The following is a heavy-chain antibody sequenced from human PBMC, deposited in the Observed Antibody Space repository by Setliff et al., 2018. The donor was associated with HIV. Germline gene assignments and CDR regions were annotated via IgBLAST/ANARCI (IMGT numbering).Heavy chain of an antibody. V-gene: IGHV3-23*01. CDR3: ARLWVDCGADCYKGYFQH. CDR2: ISSNGDGT. Sequence: HPVGSLGLSCAASGFTFSDYVTTWVRYAMTWVRQAPGKGLERVSAISSNGDGTYYADSVKGRFTIFRDISTNTLYLQMNSLRAEDTAVYYCARLWVDCGADCYKGYFQHWGQGTLVTVSS. D-gene: IGHD2-21*02. J-gene: IGHJ1*01. CDR1: GFTFSDYVTTWVRYA.